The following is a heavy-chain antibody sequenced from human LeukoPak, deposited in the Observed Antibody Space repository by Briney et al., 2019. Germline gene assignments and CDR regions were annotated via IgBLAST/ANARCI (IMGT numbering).Heavy chain of an antibody. J-gene: IGHJ5*02. V-gene: IGHV4-59*01. CDR2: IYYSGST. CDR1: GGSFSGYS. D-gene: IGHD3-3*01. Sequence: PSETLSLTCAVSGGSFSGYSWNWIRQPPGKGLEWIGYIYYSGSTNYNPSLKSRVTISVDTSKNQFSLKLSSVTAADTAVYYCASFYYDFWSGHSGFDPWGQGTLVTVSS. CDR3: ASFYYDFWSGHSGFDP.